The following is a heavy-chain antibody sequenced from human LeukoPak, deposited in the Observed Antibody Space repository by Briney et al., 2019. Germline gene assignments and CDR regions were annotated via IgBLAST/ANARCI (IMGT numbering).Heavy chain of an antibody. D-gene: IGHD6-19*01. CDR3: ARDPERQWLVLGY. V-gene: IGHV3-33*01. CDR1: GFTFSSYG. Sequence: GRSLRLSCAASGFTFSSYGMHWVRQAPGKGLEWVAVIWYDGSNKYYADSVKGRFTISRDNSKNTLYLQTNSLRAEDTAVYYCARDPERQWLVLGYWGQGTLVTVSS. J-gene: IGHJ4*02. CDR2: IWYDGSNK.